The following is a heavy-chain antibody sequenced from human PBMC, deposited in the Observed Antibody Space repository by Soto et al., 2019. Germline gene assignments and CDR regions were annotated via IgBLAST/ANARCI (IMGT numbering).Heavy chain of an antibody. D-gene: IGHD3-3*01. Sequence: SETLSLTCSVSGGSVTDNYWGWVRQTPGKGLEWIGYIYYTGITYYNPSLKRRVTMSLDTSKNRLSLKLDSMTAADTAVYYCARALDYDFWGGRNWFDPWGQGTQVTV. CDR1: GGSVTDNY. CDR2: IYYTGIT. J-gene: IGHJ5*02. CDR3: ARALDYDFWGGRNWFDP. V-gene: IGHV4-59*02.